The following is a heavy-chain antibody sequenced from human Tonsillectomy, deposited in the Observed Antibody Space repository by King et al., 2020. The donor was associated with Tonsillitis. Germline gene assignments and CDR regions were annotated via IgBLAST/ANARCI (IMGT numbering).Heavy chain of an antibody. CDR2: INHSGGT. Sequence: QLQESGPGLVKPSETLSLTCSVSGYSISIGYYWVWIRQPPGKGLEWIGSINHSGGTYYNPSLKSRVTISVDTSTNQFSLKLSSVTAADTAVYYCARDPSYSSSWYAGYFQHWGQGTLVTVSS. D-gene: IGHD6-13*01. J-gene: IGHJ1*01. CDR3: ARDPSYSSSWYAGYFQH. V-gene: IGHV4-38-2*02. CDR1: GYSISIGYY.